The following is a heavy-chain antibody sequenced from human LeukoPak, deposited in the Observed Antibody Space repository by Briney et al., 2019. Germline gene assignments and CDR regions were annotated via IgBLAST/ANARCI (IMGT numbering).Heavy chain of an antibody. CDR3: AREKVGATTYFEY. D-gene: IGHD1-26*01. J-gene: IGHJ4*02. Sequence: GGSLRLSCAASGFTVSSNYMSWVRQAPGKGLEWVSVIYSGGSTYYADSVKGRFTISRDNSKNTLYLQMNSLRTEDTAVYYCAREKVGATTYFEYWGQGTLVTVSS. V-gene: IGHV3-66*02. CDR2: IYSGGST. CDR1: GFTVSSNY.